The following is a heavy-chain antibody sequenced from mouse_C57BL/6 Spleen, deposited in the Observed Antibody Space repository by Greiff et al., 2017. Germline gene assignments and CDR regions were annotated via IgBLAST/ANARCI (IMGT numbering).Heavy chain of an antibody. CDR3: ARSGGTTVVEGAMDY. Sequence: QVQLQQSGAELARPGASVKLSCKASGYTFTSYGISWVKQRTGQGLEWIGEIYPRSGNTYYNEKFKGKATLTADKSSSTAYMELRSLTSEDSAVYFCARSGGTTVVEGAMDYWGQGTSVTVSS. CDR1: GYTFTSYG. V-gene: IGHV1-81*01. J-gene: IGHJ4*01. CDR2: IYPRSGNT. D-gene: IGHD1-1*01.